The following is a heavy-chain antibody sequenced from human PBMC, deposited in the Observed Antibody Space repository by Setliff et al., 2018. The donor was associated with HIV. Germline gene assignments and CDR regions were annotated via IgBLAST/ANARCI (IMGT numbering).Heavy chain of an antibody. J-gene: IGHJ1*01. CDR2: LSGSGGST. Sequence: PGGSLRLSCAASGFTFSSYWMHWVSSLSGSGGSTYYADSVKGRFTISRDNSKNTLYLRMNSLRAEDTAVYYCAQAQTSVSGSYYQYLQHWGQGTLVTVSS. V-gene: IGHV3-23*01. D-gene: IGHD3-10*01. CDR3: AQAQTSVSGSYYQYLQH. CDR1: GFTFSSY.